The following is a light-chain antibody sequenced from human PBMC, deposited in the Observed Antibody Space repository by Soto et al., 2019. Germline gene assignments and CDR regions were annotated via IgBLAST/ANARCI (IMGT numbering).Light chain of an antibody. J-gene: IGKJ2*01. Sequence: IQMTQSPSSVSASVGDRVTITCRASQRISSWLAWYQQKPGKAPKLLIHTASQLQSGVPSRFSGSGSGTDFTLTINSLQPEDFATYFCQQADSFPRTFGQGTKVEIK. CDR2: TAS. CDR3: QQADSFPRT. V-gene: IGKV1-12*01. CDR1: QRISSW.